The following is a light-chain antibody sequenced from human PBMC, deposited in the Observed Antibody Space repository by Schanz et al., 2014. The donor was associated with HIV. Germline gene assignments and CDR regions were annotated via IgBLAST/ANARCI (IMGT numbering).Light chain of an antibody. CDR1: QSVSSN. CDR2: AAS. Sequence: EIVLTQSPGTLSLSPGERATLSCRASQSVSSNLAWYQQKPGQAPRPLIYAASTRATGIPARFSGSGSGTEFTLTISSLQPDDLATYYCQQYNGLSPITFGQGTKLEIK. V-gene: IGKV3-15*01. J-gene: IGKJ2*01. CDR3: QQYNGLSPIT.